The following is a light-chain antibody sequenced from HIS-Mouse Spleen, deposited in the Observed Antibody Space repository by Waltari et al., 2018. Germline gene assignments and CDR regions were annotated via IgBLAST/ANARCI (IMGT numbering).Light chain of an antibody. J-gene: IGLJ2*01. CDR2: QDS. Sequence: SYELTQPPSVSVSPGQTARITCSGDALPKQYAYWYQQKPGQAPVLVIYQDSERPSGIPERFSGSSSGTTVTLTISGVQAEDEADYYCQSADSSGNHRVFGGGTKLTVL. CDR3: QSADSSGNHRV. CDR1: ALPKQY. V-gene: IGLV3-25*03.